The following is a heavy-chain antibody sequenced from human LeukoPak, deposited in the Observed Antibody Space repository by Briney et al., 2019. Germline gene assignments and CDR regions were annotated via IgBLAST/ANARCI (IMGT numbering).Heavy chain of an antibody. D-gene: IGHD1-26*01. Sequence: GGSLRLSCAASGFTFSSDWMHWVRQVPGKGLVWVSRINTDGTMTSYGDSVRGRFTISRDNAKNTLYLQMNSLRAEDTAVYYCARDGGTGAIDYWGQGTLVTVSS. V-gene: IGHV3-74*01. J-gene: IGHJ4*02. CDR2: INTDGTMT. CDR1: GFTFSSDW. CDR3: ARDGGTGAIDY.